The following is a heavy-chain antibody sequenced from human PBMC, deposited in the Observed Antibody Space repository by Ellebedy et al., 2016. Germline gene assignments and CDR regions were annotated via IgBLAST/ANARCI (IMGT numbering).Heavy chain of an antibody. J-gene: IGHJ3*02. CDR1: GYTLTELS. V-gene: IGHV1-24*01. CDR3: ATDMFPEWLRFVAFDI. D-gene: IGHD5-12*01. CDR2: FDPEDGET. Sequence: ASVKVSXXVSGYTLTELSMHWVRQAPGKGLEWMGGFDPEDGETIYAQRFQGRVTMTEDTSTDTAYMELSSLRSEDTAVYYCATDMFPEWLRFVAFDIWGQGTMVTVSS.